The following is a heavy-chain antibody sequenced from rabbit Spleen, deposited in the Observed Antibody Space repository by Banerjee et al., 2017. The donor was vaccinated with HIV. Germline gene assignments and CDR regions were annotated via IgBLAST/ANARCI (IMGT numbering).Heavy chain of an antibody. V-gene: IGHV1S45*01. CDR2: IDTDGSGFT. D-gene: IGHD1-1*01. CDR3: ARDTSTSFSTYGMDL. CDR1: GFSFSNKAV. Sequence: QEQLVESGGGLVQPEGSLTLSCKASGFSFSNKAVMCWVRQAPGKGLEWIACIDTDGSGFTYFASWAKGRFTISKTSSTTVTLEVTSLTAADTATYFCARDTSTSFSTYGMDLWGPGTLVTVS. J-gene: IGHJ6*01.